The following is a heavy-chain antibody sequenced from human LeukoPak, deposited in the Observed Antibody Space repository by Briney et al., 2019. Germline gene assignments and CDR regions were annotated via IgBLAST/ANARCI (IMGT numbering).Heavy chain of an antibody. D-gene: IGHD1-1*01. J-gene: IGHJ4*02. Sequence: PGGSLRLSCAASGFTFTSYGMSWVRQAPGKGLEWVSVISGSGGSTNYADSVKGRFTISRDNFKNTLYLQMNSLRAEDTAVYYCAKDGWNDIPDYWGQGTLVTVSS. CDR3: AKDGWNDIPDY. CDR2: ISGSGGST. CDR1: GFTFTSYG. V-gene: IGHV3-23*01.